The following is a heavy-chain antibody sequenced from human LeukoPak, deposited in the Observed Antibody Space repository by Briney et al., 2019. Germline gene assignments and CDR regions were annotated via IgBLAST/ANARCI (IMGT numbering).Heavy chain of an antibody. D-gene: IGHD3-22*01. CDR2: ITWDGGSS. CDR1: GFTFDDYA. J-gene: IGHJ4*02. V-gene: IGHV3-43D*03. CDR3: AKDGYYDTTAYPDY. Sequence: GGSLRLSCAASGFTFDDYAMHWVRQAPGKGLEWVSLITWDGGSSFYADSVKGRLTISRDNNKKSLYLQMNSLRAEDTALYYCAKDGYYDTTAYPDYWGQGTLVTVSS.